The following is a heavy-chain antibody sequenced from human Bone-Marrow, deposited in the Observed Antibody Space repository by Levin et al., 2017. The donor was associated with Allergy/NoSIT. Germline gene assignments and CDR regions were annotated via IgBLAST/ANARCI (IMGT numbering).Heavy chain of an antibody. CDR2: IRSKNYGGTT. CDR1: GFTFSDFA. J-gene: IGHJ4*02. CDR3: TRGSGRFEY. V-gene: IGHV3-49*04. Sequence: GESLKISCTASGFTFSDFAMTWVRQAPGEGLEWVGYIRSKNYGGTTEYTTSVKGRFTLSRDDSKSIAYLQMNTLKIEDTAVYYCTRGSGRFEYWGQGTLVTVSS. D-gene: IGHD3-3*01.